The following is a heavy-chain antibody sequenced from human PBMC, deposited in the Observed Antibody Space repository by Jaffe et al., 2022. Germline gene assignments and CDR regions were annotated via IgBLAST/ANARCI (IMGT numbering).Heavy chain of an antibody. CDR1: GYTLTELS. V-gene: IGHV1-24*01. CDR2: FDPEDGET. J-gene: IGHJ3*02. CDR3: ATRSGYCSGGSCYPLNFDAFDI. D-gene: IGHD2-15*01. Sequence: QVQLVQSGAEVKKPGASVKVSCKVSGYTLTELSMHWVRQAPGKGLEWMGGFDPEDGETIYAQKFQGRVTMTEDTSTDTAYMELSSLRSEDTAVYYCATRSGYCSGGSCYPLNFDAFDIWGQGTMVTVSS.